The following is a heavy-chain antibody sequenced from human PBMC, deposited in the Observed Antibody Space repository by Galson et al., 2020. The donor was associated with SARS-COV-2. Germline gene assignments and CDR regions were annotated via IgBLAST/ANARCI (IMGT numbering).Heavy chain of an antibody. CDR1: GGSISSGGYY. CDR2: IYYSGST. CDR3: ARDLGRGGYYDY. D-gene: IGHD3-22*01. Sequence: SETLSLTCTVSGGSISSGGYYWSWIRQHPGKGLEWIGYIYYSGSTYYNPSLKSRVTISVDTSKNQFSLKLSSVTAADTAVYYCARDLGRGGYYDYWGQGTLVTVSS. J-gene: IGHJ4*02. V-gene: IGHV4-31*03.